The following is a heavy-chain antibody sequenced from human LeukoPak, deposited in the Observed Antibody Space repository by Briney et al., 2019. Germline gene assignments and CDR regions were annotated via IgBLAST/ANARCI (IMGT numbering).Heavy chain of an antibody. Sequence: PGGSLRLSCEASGLTFGTFWMSWVRQAPGKGLEWVANIKQGGSEKNYVDSVKGRFTIARDDAKNSLYLQMNSLRAEDTAVYFCARDKGGMVPFDYWGQGTLVTVSS. D-gene: IGHD3-10*01. CDR1: GLTFGTFW. CDR3: ARDKGGMVPFDY. CDR2: IKQGGSEK. V-gene: IGHV3-7*01. J-gene: IGHJ4*02.